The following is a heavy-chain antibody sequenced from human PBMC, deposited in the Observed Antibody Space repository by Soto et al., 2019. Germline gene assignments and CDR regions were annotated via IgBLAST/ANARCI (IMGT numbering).Heavy chain of an antibody. Sequence: VEMVESGGGLVKPGGSLRLSCPESKFSLSTDNFNWVRQVPGKGLEWVAFISGNSRYIYYADAVKGRFTISRDDADKLVVLQMASLRVEDTAVYYCARQLNCTTAACKTGTRFNAMAVWGQGTTVTVSS. D-gene: IGHD1-7*01. CDR2: ISGNSRYI. CDR1: KFSLSTDN. J-gene: IGHJ6*02. CDR3: ARQLNCTTAACKTGTRFNAMAV. V-gene: IGHV3-21*01.